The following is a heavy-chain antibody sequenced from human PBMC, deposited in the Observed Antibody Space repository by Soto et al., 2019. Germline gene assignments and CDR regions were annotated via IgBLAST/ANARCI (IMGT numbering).Heavy chain of an antibody. CDR2: ISYDGSDK. D-gene: IGHD3-16*01. Sequence: PGGSLRLSCAASGFTFSSYGMHWVRQAPGRGLEWVAVISYDGSDKYYADSVKGRFTISRDDSKNTLYLQMNSLRAEDTAVYYCATTAGYDYVWGSSGLDPWGQGP. CDR3: ATTAGYDYVWGSSGLDP. J-gene: IGHJ5*02. V-gene: IGHV3-30*03. CDR1: GFTFSSYG.